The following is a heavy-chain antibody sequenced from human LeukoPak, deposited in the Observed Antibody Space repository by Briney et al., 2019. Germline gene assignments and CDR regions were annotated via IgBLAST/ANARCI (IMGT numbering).Heavy chain of an antibody. V-gene: IGHV4-30-2*01. D-gene: IGHD4-17*01. CDR3: ARDRNYYGDAMKYLDL. Sequence: PSETLSLTCAVSGGSISSGGYSWSWIRQPPGKGLEWIGYIYHSGSTYYNPSLKSRVTISVDRSKNQFSLKLSSVTAADTAVYYCARDRNYYGDAMKYLDLWGRGTLVTVSS. CDR1: GGSISSGGYS. CDR2: IYHSGST. J-gene: IGHJ2*01.